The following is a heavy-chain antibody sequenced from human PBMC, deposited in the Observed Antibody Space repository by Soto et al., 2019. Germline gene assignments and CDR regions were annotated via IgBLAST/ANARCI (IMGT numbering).Heavy chain of an antibody. V-gene: IGHV1-18*04. CDR1: GYTFSSSG. D-gene: IGHD1-7*01. J-gene: IGHJ4*02. CDR2: ISAKSGNT. CDR3: TRAAASDWNYVSTSS. Sequence: ASVKVSCKASGYTFSSSGFNWVRQAPGQGLEWMGWISAKSGNTNYAQNLQGRATMTTDTSTSTAYMELRSLTSDDTAVYYCTRAAASDWNYVSTSSWGQGTLVTVSS.